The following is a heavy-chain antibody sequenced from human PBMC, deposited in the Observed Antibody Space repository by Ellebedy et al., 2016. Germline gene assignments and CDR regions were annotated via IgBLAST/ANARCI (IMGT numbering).Heavy chain of an antibody. Sequence: SETLSLTXTVSGGSISSDIYYWGWIRQPPGEGLEWIGSIYYSGRTYYNPSLKSRVTISVDTSKNRFSLKVTSVAAADTAVYYCARDVSLYSSSPSFDSWGQGTLVTVSS. CDR3: ARDVSLYSSSPSFDS. V-gene: IGHV4-39*07. J-gene: IGHJ4*02. CDR2: IYYSGRT. D-gene: IGHD6-6*01. CDR1: GGSISSDIYY.